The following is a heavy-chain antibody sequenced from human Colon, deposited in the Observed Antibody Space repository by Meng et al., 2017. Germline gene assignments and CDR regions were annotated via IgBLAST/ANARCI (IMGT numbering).Heavy chain of an antibody. CDR2: IWYDGSNK. Sequence: GESLKISCAASGFTFSSSGMHWVRQAPGKGLEWVAVIWYDGSNKYYADSVKGQFTISRDNSKNTLYLQMNSLRAEDTAVYYCAREPTVTHEAYYYGMDVWGQGTTVTVSS. V-gene: IGHV3-33*01. CDR1: GFTFSSSG. D-gene: IGHD4-17*01. CDR3: AREPTVTHEAYYYGMDV. J-gene: IGHJ6*02.